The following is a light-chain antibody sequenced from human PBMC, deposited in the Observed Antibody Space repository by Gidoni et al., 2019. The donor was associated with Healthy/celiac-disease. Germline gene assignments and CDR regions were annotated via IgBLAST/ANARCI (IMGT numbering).Light chain of an antibody. J-gene: IGKJ1*01. CDR2: GAS. CDR3: QQYGSSPPT. V-gene: IGKV3-20*01. Sequence: EIVLTQPPGTLSLSPGERATLSCRASQSVSSHYLAWYQKKPGQAPRLLNYGASSRATGLPDRFSGSGSGTDFTLTISRLEPEDFAVYYCQQYGSSPPTFGQGTKVEIK. CDR1: QSVSSHY.